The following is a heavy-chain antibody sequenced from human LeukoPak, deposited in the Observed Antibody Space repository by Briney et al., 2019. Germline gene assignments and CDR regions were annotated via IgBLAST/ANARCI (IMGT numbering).Heavy chain of an antibody. CDR2: IYYSGST. J-gene: IGHJ4*02. Sequence: PSQTLSLTCTVSGGSISSSSYYWGWIRQPPGKGLEWIGSIYYSGSTYYNPSLKSRVTISVDTSKNQFSLKLSSVTAADTAVYYCARTGYVDIVAPAPWAFDYWGQGTLVTVSS. CDR3: ARTGYVDIVAPAPWAFDY. CDR1: GGSISSSSYY. D-gene: IGHD5-12*01. V-gene: IGHV4-39*01.